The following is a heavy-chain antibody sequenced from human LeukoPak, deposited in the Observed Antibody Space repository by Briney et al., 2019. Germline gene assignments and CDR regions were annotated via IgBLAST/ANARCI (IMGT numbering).Heavy chain of an antibody. Sequence: SVKVSCKASGYTFSSYAISWVRQAPGQGLEWMGRIIPILGIANYAQKFQGRVTITADKSTSTAYMELSSLRSEDTAVYYCARDPPIVTGSYYYGMDVWGQGTTVTVSS. CDR3: ARDPPIVTGSYYYGMDV. D-gene: IGHD3-10*01. V-gene: IGHV1-69*04. CDR1: GYTFSSYA. CDR2: IIPILGIA. J-gene: IGHJ6*02.